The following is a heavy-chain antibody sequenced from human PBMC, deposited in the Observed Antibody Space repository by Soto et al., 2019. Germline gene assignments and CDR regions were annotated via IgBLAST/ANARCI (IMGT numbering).Heavy chain of an antibody. D-gene: IGHD3-9*01. CDR1: GGSMGGFY. CDR2: IYFSGNI. Sequence: PSETLSLTCSVSGGSMGGFYWTWVRQPPGKGLEWIGNIYFSGNIKYNPSVKSRVTISIDTSKSQFSLKLRSVTAADTAVYYCTRERTKSSYYDVLTGSKSRSPFDSWGQGTLVTVSS. CDR3: TRERTKSSYYDVLTGSKSRSPFDS. J-gene: IGHJ4*02. V-gene: IGHV4-59*01.